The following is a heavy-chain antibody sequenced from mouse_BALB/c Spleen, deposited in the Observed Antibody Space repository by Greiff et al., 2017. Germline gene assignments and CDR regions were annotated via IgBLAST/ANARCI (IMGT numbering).Heavy chain of an antibody. Sequence: LVKPGASVKISCKASGYSFTGYYMHWVKQSHGKSLEWIGYISCYNGATSYNQKFTGKATFTVDTSSSTAYMQLNSLTSDDSAVYYCARGRYDYDAPFDYWGQGTTLTVSA. CDR3: ARGRYDYDAPFDY. CDR2: ISCYNGAT. V-gene: IGHV1S34*01. J-gene: IGHJ2*01. CDR1: GYSFTGYY. D-gene: IGHD2-4*01.